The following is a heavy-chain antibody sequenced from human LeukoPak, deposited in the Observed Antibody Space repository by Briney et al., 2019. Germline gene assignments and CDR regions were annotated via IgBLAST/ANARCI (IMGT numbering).Heavy chain of an antibody. V-gene: IGHV4-39*07. CDR3: ARDSSLASKHDAFNI. CDR2: MHSRGTT. J-gene: IGHJ3*02. CDR1: GDSISTSNSY. Sequence: SETLSLTCTVSGDSISTSNSYWGWIRQPPGNGLEWIGRMHSRGTTYYHPSLKSRVTISGDTSRNQFSLNLRSVTAADTAVYYCARDSSLASKHDAFNIWGQGTLVTVSS. D-gene: IGHD5-24*01.